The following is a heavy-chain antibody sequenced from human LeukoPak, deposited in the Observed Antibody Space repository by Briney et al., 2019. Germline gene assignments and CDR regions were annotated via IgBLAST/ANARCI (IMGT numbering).Heavy chain of an antibody. CDR1: GASVSSGSYQ. V-gene: IGHV4-61*01. Sequence: SETLSLTCSVSGASVSSGSYQWSWIRQPPGKGLDWIGYRYYSGSTNYNPSLKSRVTISVDTSKKQFSLELSSVTAADTAVYYCARETKYCSGGSCYSDGLDIWGQGTMVTVSS. CDR3: ARETKYCSGGSCYSDGLDI. J-gene: IGHJ3*02. D-gene: IGHD2-15*01. CDR2: RYYSGST.